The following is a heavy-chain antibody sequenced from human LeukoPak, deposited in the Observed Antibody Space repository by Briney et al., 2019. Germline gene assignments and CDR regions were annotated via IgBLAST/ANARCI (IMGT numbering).Heavy chain of an antibody. J-gene: IGHJ4*02. D-gene: IGHD2-2*03. CDR2: ISNSDNKP. V-gene: IGHV3-23*01. Sequence: GGSLRLSCAASGFTFSSYAMSWVRQAPGKGLGWVSTISNSDNKPYYADSVKGRFTISRDNSKNTLHLQMNSLTAEDTAMYYCAKDSHWILFDDWGQGTLVTVSS. CDR1: GFTFSSYA. CDR3: AKDSHWILFDD.